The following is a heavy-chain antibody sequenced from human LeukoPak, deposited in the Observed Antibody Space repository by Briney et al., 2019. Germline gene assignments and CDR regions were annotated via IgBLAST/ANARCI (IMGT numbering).Heavy chain of an antibody. D-gene: IGHD2-15*01. CDR2: IKSKIDGGTT. V-gene: IGHV3-15*01. J-gene: IGHJ4*02. CDR3: TTEGYCSGGNCYSYDN. Sequence: GGSLTLSCAASGFTFSSAWLSWVRQAPGKGLEWVGRIKSKIDGGTTDYAAPVKGRFTISRDDSKNKLYLQMNSLKTEDTALYYCTTEGYCSGGNCYSYDNWGQGTLVTVSS. CDR1: GFTFSSAW.